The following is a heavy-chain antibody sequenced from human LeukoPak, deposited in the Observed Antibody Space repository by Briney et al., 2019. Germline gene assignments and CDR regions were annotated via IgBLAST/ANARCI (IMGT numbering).Heavy chain of an antibody. D-gene: IGHD2-15*01. CDR1: GFTFSSYA. V-gene: IGHV3-30*04. CDR3: ARDEKYCSGGSCYSDY. Sequence: GRSLRLSCAASGFTFSSYAMHWVRQAPGKGLEWVAIISYDGSDKFYVDSVKGRFTISRDNSKNTLFLQMNSLRAEDTAVYYCARDEKYCSGGSCYSDYWGQGTLVTVSS. J-gene: IGHJ4*02. CDR2: ISYDGSDK.